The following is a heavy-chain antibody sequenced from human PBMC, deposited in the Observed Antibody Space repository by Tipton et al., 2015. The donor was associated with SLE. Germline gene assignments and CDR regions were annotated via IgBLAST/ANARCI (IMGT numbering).Heavy chain of an antibody. J-gene: IGHJ4*02. CDR3: TSFDPIDY. Sequence: GSLRLSCAVSGFTFSSYDMSWVRQAPGKGLEWVSGISGDGGRTYYADSVKGRFTISRDNSKNTLYLQLKSLRGEDAATYYCTSFDPIDYWGQGTLVTVSS. CDR1: GFTFSSYD. CDR2: ISGDGGRT. V-gene: IGHV3-23*01.